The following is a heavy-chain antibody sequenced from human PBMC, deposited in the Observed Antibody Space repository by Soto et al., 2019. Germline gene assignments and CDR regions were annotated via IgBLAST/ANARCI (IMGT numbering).Heavy chain of an antibody. CDR3: ARGRSSQLGDYKWFDP. J-gene: IGHJ5*02. CDR2: TYYRSKWYN. V-gene: IGHV6-1*01. CDR1: GDSESSNSAA. D-gene: IGHD6-6*01. Sequence: AQTPSLSCANSGDSESSNSAAWNWIRQSPSRGLESLGRTYYRSKWYNDYAVSAKSRITINPDTYKNQFSLKLNSVTPEDTAVYYCARGRSSQLGDYKWFDPWGQGTLVNVSS.